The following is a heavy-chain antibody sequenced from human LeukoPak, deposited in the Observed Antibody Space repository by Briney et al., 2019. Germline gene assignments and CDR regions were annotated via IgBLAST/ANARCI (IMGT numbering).Heavy chain of an antibody. J-gene: IGHJ5*02. CDR1: GYTFTGYY. Sequence: ASVKVSCKASGYTFTGYYMHWVRQAPGQGLEWMGWINPNSGGTNYAQKFQGRVTMTRETSISTAYMELSRLRSDDTAVYYCARGAFGSTNWFDPWGQGTLVTVSS. CDR3: ARGAFGSTNWFDP. V-gene: IGHV1-2*02. D-gene: IGHD6-13*01. CDR2: INPNSGGT.